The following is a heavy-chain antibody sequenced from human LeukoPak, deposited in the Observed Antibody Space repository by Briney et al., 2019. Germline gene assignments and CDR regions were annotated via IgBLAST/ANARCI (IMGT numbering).Heavy chain of an antibody. Sequence: PGRSLRLSCAASGFTFSSYGMHWVRQAPGKGPEWVAFIAYDGSKKYYAESVKGRFTISRDDSRNTLYLQMSGLKTEDTAVYYCAKNHKAVTNSGVPSQGYWGQGTLVTVSS. CDR3: AKNHKAVTNSGVPSQGY. J-gene: IGHJ4*02. CDR1: GFTFSSYG. V-gene: IGHV3-30*19. CDR2: IAYDGSKK. D-gene: IGHD3-3*01.